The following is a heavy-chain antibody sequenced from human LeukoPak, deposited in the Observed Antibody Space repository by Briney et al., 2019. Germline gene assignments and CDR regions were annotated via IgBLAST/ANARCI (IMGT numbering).Heavy chain of an antibody. Sequence: PSQTLSLASTVSGGSISSSYWSWVRQPPGKGREWIGYIDNRGSTNYNPSLKSRVTISLDTPKSQFSLKLSSVTAADTAVYYCARAPLYSGGSGWSIYYFYAMDVWGQGTTVTVSS. CDR3: ARAPLYSGGSGWSIYYFYAMDV. CDR2: IDNRGST. V-gene: IGHV4-59*01. D-gene: IGHD6-19*01. CDR1: GGSISSSY. J-gene: IGHJ6*02.